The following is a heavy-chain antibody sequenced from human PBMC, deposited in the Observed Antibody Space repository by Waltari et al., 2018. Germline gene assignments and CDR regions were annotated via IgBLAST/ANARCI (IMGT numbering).Heavy chain of an antibody. V-gene: IGHV3-48*03. CDR1: GFTHRDYE. J-gene: IGHJ4*02. D-gene: IGHD1-26*01. CDR3: ARVAYNSPGSCDY. Sequence: EVQLVESGVTLVQPGGSLRLTCSVSGFTHRDYEMNWVGQAPGRGLEWVSVISRSGHTTYYADSVKERLTISRDNTKSSLLLQMNSLRAEDTAVYYCARVAYNSPGSCDYGVQGTLVTVAS. CDR2: ISRSGHTT.